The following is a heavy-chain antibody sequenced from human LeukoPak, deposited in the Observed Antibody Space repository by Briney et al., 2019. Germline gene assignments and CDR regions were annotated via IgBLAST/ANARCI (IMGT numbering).Heavy chain of an antibody. V-gene: IGHV3-23*01. J-gene: IGHJ4*02. D-gene: IGHD2-15*01. Sequence: GGTLSLSCAASGFTFSSYGMSWVRQAPGKGLEWVSAISGSGGSTYYADSVKGRFTISRDNSKNTLYLQMNSLRAEDTAVYYCAKDPLRYCSGGSCYPDYWGQGTLVTVSS. CDR1: GFTFSSYG. CDR2: ISGSGGST. CDR3: AKDPLRYCSGGSCYPDY.